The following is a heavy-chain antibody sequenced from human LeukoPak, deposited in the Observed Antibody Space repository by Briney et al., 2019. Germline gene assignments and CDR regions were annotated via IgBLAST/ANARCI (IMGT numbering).Heavy chain of an antibody. Sequence: TGGSLRLSCAASGFTFSSYAMHWVRQAPGKGLEWVAVISYDGSNKYYADSVKGRFTISRDNSKNTLYLQMNSLRAEDTAVYYCARDLDYYGSTSWFDPWGQGTLVTVST. CDR2: ISYDGSNK. V-gene: IGHV3-30*04. J-gene: IGHJ5*02. D-gene: IGHD3-10*01. CDR3: ARDLDYYGSTSWFDP. CDR1: GFTFSSYA.